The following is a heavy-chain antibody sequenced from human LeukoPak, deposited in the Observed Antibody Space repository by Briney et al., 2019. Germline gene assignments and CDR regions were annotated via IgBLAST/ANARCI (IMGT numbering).Heavy chain of an antibody. D-gene: IGHD5-18*01. CDR3: SASKQLWLRGLFDY. Sequence: PSETLSLTCSVSGDSISTYYWSWIRQPPGKALEWMGYVYYSGSTDYNPSLKSRVHISVHTSKKQFSLNLNSVTAADTAVYYCSASKQLWLRGLFDYWGQGTLVTVSS. CDR1: GDSISTYY. CDR2: VYYSGST. V-gene: IGHV4-59*01. J-gene: IGHJ4*02.